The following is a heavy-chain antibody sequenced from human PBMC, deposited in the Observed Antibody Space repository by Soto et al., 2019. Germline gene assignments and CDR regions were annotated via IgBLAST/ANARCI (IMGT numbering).Heavy chain of an antibody. CDR1: GFTFSNAW. CDR3: ATGGYYLDY. CDR2: IKSKVDGGTT. J-gene: IGHJ4*02. Sequence: EVQLVESGGGLVKPGGSLRLSCAASGFTFSNAWMNWIRQAPGKGLEWLGRIKSKVDGGTTDYAAPVKGRVTISRDDSKNTVYLQMDSLKSEDTAVYYCATGGYYLDYWGQGTLVTVSS. V-gene: IGHV3-15*01.